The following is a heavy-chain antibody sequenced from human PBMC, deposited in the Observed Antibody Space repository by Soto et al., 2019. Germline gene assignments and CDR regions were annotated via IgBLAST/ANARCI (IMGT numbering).Heavy chain of an antibody. D-gene: IGHD5-18*01. CDR2: ISWDGGIT. J-gene: IGHJ4*02. Sequence: PGGSLRLSFAASGFTFDDYTMQWVRQAPGKGLEWVSVISWDGGITYYAYSVKGRFTISRDNSKNSLYLQMNSLTTEDTALYYCAKAGAYNSGSYFHXWGQGTLVTVSX. CDR1: GFTFDDYT. CDR3: AKAGAYNSGSYFHX. V-gene: IGHV3-43*01.